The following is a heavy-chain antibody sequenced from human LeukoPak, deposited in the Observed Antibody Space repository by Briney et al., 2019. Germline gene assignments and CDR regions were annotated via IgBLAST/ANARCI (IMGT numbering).Heavy chain of an antibody. J-gene: IGHJ6*02. V-gene: IGHV4-4*02. Sequence: SETLSLTCAVSGGSISSSNWWSWVRQPPGKGLEWVGEIYHSGSTNYNPSLKSRVTISVDKSKNQFSLKLSSVTAADTAVYYCAKEEGFYCTGTRCHSFHFGMDVWGQGTTVTVSS. CDR3: AKEEGFYCTGTRCHSFHFGMDV. CDR2: IYHSGST. CDR1: GGSISSSNW. D-gene: IGHD2-2*01.